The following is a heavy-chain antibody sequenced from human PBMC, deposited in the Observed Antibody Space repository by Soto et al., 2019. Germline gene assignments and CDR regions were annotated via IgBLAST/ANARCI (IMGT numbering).Heavy chain of an antibody. CDR1: GYSFSNSG. CDR3: ARDEYNNGRNWLNP. V-gene: IGHV1-18*01. Sequence: QVELVQSGPEVKKPGASVKVSCKASGYSFSNSGFSWMRQAPGQGLEWMGWISTYNGNTNYAQKFQGRLSMTRDTSTTTAFMELTTLRSDDTAVYYCARDEYNNGRNWLNPWGQATLVTVTS. J-gene: IGHJ5*02. D-gene: IGHD2-8*01. CDR2: ISTYNGNT.